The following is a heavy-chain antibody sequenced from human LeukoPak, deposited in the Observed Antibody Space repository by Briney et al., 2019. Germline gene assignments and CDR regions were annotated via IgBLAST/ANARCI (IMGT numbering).Heavy chain of an antibody. CDR1: GFTFSRFG. V-gene: IGHV3-48*01. Sequence: PGGSLRLSCAASGFTFSRFGMNWVRQAPGKGLEWISYISSSSSAIYYADSVKGRFTISRDNAKNSLYLQMNSLRAEDTAVYYCARGWLQKDYWGQGTLVTVSS. D-gene: IGHD5-24*01. CDR2: ISSSSSAI. CDR3: ARGWLQKDY. J-gene: IGHJ4*02.